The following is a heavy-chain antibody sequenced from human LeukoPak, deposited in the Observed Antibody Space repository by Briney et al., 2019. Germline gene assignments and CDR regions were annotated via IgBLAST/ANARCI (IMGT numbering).Heavy chain of an antibody. CDR3: VLHASSDVDPFDY. V-gene: IGHV1-69*13. D-gene: IGHD6-6*01. Sequence: SVKVSCKASGGTFSSYAISWARQAPGQGLEWMGGIIPIFGTANYAQKFQGRVTITADESTSTAYMELSSLRSEDTAVYYCVLHASSDVDPFDYWGQGTLVTVSS. CDR1: GGTFSSYA. CDR2: IIPIFGTA. J-gene: IGHJ4*02.